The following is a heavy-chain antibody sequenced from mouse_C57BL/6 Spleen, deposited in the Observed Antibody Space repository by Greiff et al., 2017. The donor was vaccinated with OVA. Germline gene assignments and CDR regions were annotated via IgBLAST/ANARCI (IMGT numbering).Heavy chain of an antibody. CDR1: GYTFTSYW. J-gene: IGHJ2*01. Sequence: VKLQQPGAELVMPGASVKLSCKASGYTFTSYWMHWVKQRPGQGLEWIGEIDPSDSYTNYNQKFKGKSTLTVDKSSSTAYMQLSSLTSEDSAVYYCARRELGYYFDYWGQGTTLTVSS. D-gene: IGHD4-1*01. V-gene: IGHV1-69*01. CDR2: IDPSDSYT. CDR3: ARRELGYYFDY.